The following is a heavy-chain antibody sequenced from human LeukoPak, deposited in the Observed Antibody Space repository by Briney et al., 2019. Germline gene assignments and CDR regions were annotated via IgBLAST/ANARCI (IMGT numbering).Heavy chain of an antibody. CDR2: INPNSGGT. CDR1: GYTFTGYY. J-gene: IGHJ3*02. V-gene: IGHV1-2*02. CDR3: AREDDLTSGAFDI. Sequence: ASVTVSCKASGYTFTGYYMHWVRQAPGQGLEWMGWINPNSGGTNYAQKFQGRVTMTRDTSISTAYMELRSLRSDDTAVYYCAREDDLTSGAFDIWGQGTMVTVSS. D-gene: IGHD3-3*01.